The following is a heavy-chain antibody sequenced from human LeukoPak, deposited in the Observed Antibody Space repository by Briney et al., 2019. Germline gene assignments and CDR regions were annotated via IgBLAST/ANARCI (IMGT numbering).Heavy chain of an antibody. V-gene: IGHV4-39*07. CDR3: ARGGLSIVVVTATVRRWFDP. J-gene: IGHJ5*02. CDR2: INHSGST. D-gene: IGHD2-21*02. CDR1: GGSISSSSYY. Sequence: PSETLSLTCTVSGGSISSSSYYWSWIRQPPGKGLEWIGEINHSGSTNYNPSLKSRVTISVDTSKNQFSLKLSSVTAADTAVYYCARGGLSIVVVTATVRRWFDPWGQGTLVTVSS.